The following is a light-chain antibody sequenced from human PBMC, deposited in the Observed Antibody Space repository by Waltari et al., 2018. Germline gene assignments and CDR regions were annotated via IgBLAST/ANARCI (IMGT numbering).Light chain of an antibody. CDR2: RNS. J-gene: IGLJ3*02. CDR1: SSNIGSDY. V-gene: IGLV1-47*01. CDR3: GTWDDSLGAWV. Sequence: QSVLTQPPSASGTPGQRVTISCSGSSSNIGSDYVNWYQQFPGTAPKLLIYRNSHRPAGVPDRSGGSKVGTSASLAISGLRSEDDADYYCGTWDDSLGAWVFGGGTRVTVL.